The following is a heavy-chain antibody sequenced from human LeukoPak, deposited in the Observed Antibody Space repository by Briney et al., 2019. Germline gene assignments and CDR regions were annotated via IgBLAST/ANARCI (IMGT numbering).Heavy chain of an antibody. J-gene: IGHJ6*03. CDR2: ISSNGGST. CDR1: GFTFSSYA. D-gene: IGHD2-2*01. Sequence: GGSLRLSCAASGFTFSSYAMHWVRQAPGKGLEYVSAISSNGGSTYYANSVKGRFTISRDNSKSTLYLQMGSLRAEDMAVYYCARSRPDIVVEEGSLASPLGYYYMDVWGKGTTVTVSS. CDR3: ARSRPDIVVEEGSLASPLGYYYMDV. V-gene: IGHV3-64*01.